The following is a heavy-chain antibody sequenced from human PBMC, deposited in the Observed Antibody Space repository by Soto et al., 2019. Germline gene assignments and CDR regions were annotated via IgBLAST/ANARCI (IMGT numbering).Heavy chain of an antibody. CDR2: SRNREKSYTT. CDR3: LKVTVGGVDF. Sequence: GGSLGLSCAVSRVSFSGDTLDGFRQPPGKGLEWVARSRNREKSYTTDYAASVKGRFTISRDNSKSSLYLQMNILRNEETAVYYCLKVTVGGVDFWGQGT. CDR1: RVSFSGDT. D-gene: IGHD2-21*02. J-gene: IGHJ3*01. V-gene: IGHV3-72*01.